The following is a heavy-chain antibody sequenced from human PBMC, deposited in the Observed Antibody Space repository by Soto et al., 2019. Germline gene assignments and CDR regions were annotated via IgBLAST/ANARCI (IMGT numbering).Heavy chain of an antibody. D-gene: IGHD3-10*01. J-gene: IGHJ3*02. CDR1: GFPCSSSR. Sequence: GGPLSLSCAASGFPCSSSRMHRVRQAPGKGLEWVAVIWYDGSNKYYADSVKGRFTISRDNSKNTLYLQMNSLRAEDTAVYYCARDLDYGSGSYYRKPDDAFDIWGQGT. CDR3: ARDLDYGSGSYYRKPDDAFDI. CDR2: IWYDGSNK. V-gene: IGHV3-33*01.